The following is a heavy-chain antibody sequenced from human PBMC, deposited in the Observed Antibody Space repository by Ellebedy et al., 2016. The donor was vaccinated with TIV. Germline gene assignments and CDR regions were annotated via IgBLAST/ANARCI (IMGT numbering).Heavy chain of an antibody. CDR1: GSTLSIYD. V-gene: IGHV3-13*01. D-gene: IGHD6-19*01. J-gene: IGHJ2*01. CDR3: AKASSAWTRGFGAGYWYFDL. CDR2: INAAGDT. Sequence: GGSLRLSCAAYGSTLSIYDMHWVRQVTGQGMEWVSSINAAGDTYYPGSVKGRFTISRENAKNSLFLQMNRLRVEDTAVYYCAKASSAWTRGFGAGYWYFDLWGRGTQVIASS.